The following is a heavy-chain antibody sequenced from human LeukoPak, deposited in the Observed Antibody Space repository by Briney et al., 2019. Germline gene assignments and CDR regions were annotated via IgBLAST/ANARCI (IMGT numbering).Heavy chain of an antibody. CDR2: INHSGST. V-gene: IGHV4-34*01. CDR1: GGSFSGYY. Sequence: PSETLSLTCAVYGGSFSGYYWSWIRQPPGKGLEWIGEINHSGSTNYNPSLKSRVTISVGTSKNQFSLKLSSVTAADTAVYYCARRFHGMDVWGKGTTVTVSS. J-gene: IGHJ6*04. CDR3: ARRFHGMDV.